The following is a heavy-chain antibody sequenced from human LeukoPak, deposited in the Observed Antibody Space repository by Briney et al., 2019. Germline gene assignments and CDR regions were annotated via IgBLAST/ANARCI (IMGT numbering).Heavy chain of an antibody. CDR1: GYTFTSYG. CDR3: ARGGYTYGYLSDAFDI. CDR2: ISAYNGNT. J-gene: IGHJ3*02. D-gene: IGHD5-18*01. V-gene: IGHV1-18*01. Sequence: GASVKVSCKASGYTFTSYGISWVRQAPGQGLEWMGWISAYNGNTNYAQKLQGRVTMTTDTSTSTAYMELRSLRSEDTAVYYCARGGYTYGYLSDAFDIWGQGTMVTVCS.